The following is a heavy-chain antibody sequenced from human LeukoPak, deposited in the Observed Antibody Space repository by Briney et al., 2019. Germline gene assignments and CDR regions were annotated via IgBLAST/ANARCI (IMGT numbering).Heavy chain of an antibody. CDR2: ISGSGGST. V-gene: IGHV3-23*01. D-gene: IGHD4-17*01. CDR3: AKRGTVTTISPFGY. J-gene: IGHJ4*02. Sequence: PGGSLRLSCAASGFTFSSYAMSWVRQAPGKGPEWVSAISGSGGSTYYADSVKGRFTISRDNSKNTLYLQMNSLRAEDTAVYYCAKRGTVTTISPFGYWGQGTLVTVSS. CDR1: GFTFSSYA.